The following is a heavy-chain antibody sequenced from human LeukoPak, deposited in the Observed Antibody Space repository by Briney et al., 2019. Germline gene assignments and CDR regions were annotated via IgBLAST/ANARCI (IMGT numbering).Heavy chain of an antibody. D-gene: IGHD6-6*01. V-gene: IGHV3-53*01. CDR3: ARDLVTTGGFDP. CDR2: IYRDGTT. CDR1: GFTFDDYG. Sequence: TGGSLRLSCAASGFTFDDYGMSWVRQAPGKGLEWVATIYRDGTTFYADSAKGRFTISRDNSKNTLYLEMNRLRAEDTAVFYCARDLVTTGGFDPWGQGTLVTVSS. J-gene: IGHJ5*02.